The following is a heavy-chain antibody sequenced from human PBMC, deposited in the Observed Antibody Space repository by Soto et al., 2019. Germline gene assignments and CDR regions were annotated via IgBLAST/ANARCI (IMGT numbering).Heavy chain of an antibody. CDR2: ISGSGGST. D-gene: IGHD2-8*01. V-gene: IGHV3-23*01. CDR1: GFTFSIYA. J-gene: IGHJ4*02. Sequence: GGSLRLSCAASGFTFSIYAMSWVRQAPGKGLEWVSAISGSGGSTYYADSVKGRFTISRDNSKNTLYLQMNSLRAEDTAVYYCAKGRYCTNGVCYLYFDYWGQGTLVTVSS. CDR3: AKGRYCTNGVCYLYFDY.